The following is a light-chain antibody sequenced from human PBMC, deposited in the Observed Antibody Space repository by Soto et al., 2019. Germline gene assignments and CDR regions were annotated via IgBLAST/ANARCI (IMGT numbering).Light chain of an antibody. Sequence: IQMTQSPSTLSASVGDRVAMTCRASQSIGSWLAWYQHKPGKAPKLLIYAASSLQSGVPSRFSGSGSGTDFTLTISSLQPEDFATYYCLQDYNYPLTFGQGTKVDIK. CDR2: AAS. V-gene: IGKV1-6*02. CDR1: QSIGSW. J-gene: IGKJ1*01. CDR3: LQDYNYPLT.